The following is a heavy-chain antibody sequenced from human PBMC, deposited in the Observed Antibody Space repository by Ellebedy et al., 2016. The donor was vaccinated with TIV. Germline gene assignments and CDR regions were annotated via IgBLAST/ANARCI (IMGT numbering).Heavy chain of an antibody. J-gene: IGHJ6*02. Sequence: SVKVSXXASGGTFSSYAISWVRQAPGQGLEWMGGIIPIFGTANYAQKFQGRVTITADESTSTAYMELSSLRSEDTAVYYCARGGYYDSSGYDYGMDVWGQGTTVTVSS. D-gene: IGHD3-22*01. CDR1: GGTFSSYA. CDR3: ARGGYYDSSGYDYGMDV. CDR2: IIPIFGTA. V-gene: IGHV1-69*13.